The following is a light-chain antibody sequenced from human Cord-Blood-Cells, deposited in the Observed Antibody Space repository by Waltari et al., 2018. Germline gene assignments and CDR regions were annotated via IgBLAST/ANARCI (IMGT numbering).Light chain of an antibody. CDR2: VGTGGIVG. Sequence: QPVLTQPPSASASLGASXXXXXXXSSXXSXYKVXWSQQRPGKGPRFVMRVGTGGIVGSKGDGIPDRFSVLGSGLNRYLTIKNIQEEDESDYHCGADHGSGSNFVFGGGTKLTVL. CDR1: SXXSXYK. V-gene: IGLV9-49*01. J-gene: IGLJ2*01. CDR3: GADHGSGSNFV.